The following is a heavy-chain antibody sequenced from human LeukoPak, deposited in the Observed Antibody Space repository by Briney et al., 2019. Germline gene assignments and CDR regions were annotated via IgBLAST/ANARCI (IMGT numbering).Heavy chain of an antibody. CDR3: ARAPPSKWFRRRDAFDI. Sequence: SETLSLTCTVSGGSVSSGSYYWRWIRQPPGKGLEWIGYIYYSGSTNYNPSLKSRVTISVDTSKNQSSLKLSSVTAADTAVYYCARAPPSKWFRRRDAFDIWGQGTMVTVSS. CDR2: IYYSGST. D-gene: IGHD3-22*01. CDR1: GGSVSSGSYY. V-gene: IGHV4-61*01. J-gene: IGHJ3*02.